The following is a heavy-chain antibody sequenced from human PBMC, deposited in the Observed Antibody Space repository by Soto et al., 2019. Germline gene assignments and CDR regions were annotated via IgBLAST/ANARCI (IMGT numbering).Heavy chain of an antibody. D-gene: IGHD3-9*01. CDR2: ITPTDGT. J-gene: IGHJ5*02. CDR3: AKGDRYSGFDP. Sequence: GGSLRLSCAASGFTFSTYSFSWVRQAPGEGLEWVSAITPTDGTYYADSVKGRFTISRDNSKNTLYLQMTSLRAGDTAQYHCAKGDRYSGFDPWGPGTLVTVSS. CDR1: GFTFSTYS. V-gene: IGHV3-23*01.